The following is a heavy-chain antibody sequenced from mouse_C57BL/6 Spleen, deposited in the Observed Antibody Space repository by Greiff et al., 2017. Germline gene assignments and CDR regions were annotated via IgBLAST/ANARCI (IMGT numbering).Heavy chain of an antibody. J-gene: IGHJ1*03. D-gene: IGHD1-1*01. V-gene: IGHV14-2*01. Sequence: VQLKQSGAELVKPGASVKLSCTASGFNIKDYYMHWVKQRTEQGLEWIGRIDPEDGETKYDPKFPGKATLTADKSSNTAFLQLSSLTSEDTAVYYCASWGGSSPGWYFDVWGTGTTVTVSS. CDR1: GFNIKDYY. CDR2: IDPEDGET. CDR3: ASWGGSSPGWYFDV.